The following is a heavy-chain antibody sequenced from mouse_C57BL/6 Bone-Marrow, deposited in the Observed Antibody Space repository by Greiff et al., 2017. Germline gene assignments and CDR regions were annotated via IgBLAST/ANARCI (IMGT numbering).Heavy chain of an antibody. Sequence: EVKLMESGGGLVKPGGSLKLSCAASGFTFSDYGMHWVRQAPEKGLEWVAYISSGSSTIYYADTVKGRFTISRDNAKNTLFLQMTSLRSEDTAMYYCARGASLPGTTFDYWGQGTTLTVSS. J-gene: IGHJ2*01. V-gene: IGHV5-17*01. CDR2: ISSGSSTI. CDR1: GFTFSDYG. CDR3: ARGASLPGTTFDY. D-gene: IGHD4-1*01.